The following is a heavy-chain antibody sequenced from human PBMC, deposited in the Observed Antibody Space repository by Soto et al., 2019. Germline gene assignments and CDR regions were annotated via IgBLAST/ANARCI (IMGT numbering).Heavy chain of an antibody. CDR2: IYYSGST. Sequence: PSETLSLTCTVSGGSISSGGYYWSWIRQHPGKGLEWIGYIYYSGSTYYNPSLKSRVTISVDTSKNQFSLKLSSVTAADTAVYYCARDSSGWYYFDYWGQGTLVTVS. CDR1: GGSISSGGYY. J-gene: IGHJ4*02. V-gene: IGHV4-31*03. CDR3: ARDSSGWYYFDY. D-gene: IGHD6-19*01.